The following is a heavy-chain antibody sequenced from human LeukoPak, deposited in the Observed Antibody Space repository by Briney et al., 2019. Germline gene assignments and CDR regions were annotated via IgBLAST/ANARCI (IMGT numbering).Heavy chain of an antibody. V-gene: IGHV3-30-3*01. D-gene: IGHD3-10*01. Sequence: GGSMRLSCAASGFTLSSYAMHWVRQAPGKGLEWVAAISCVGGNTYYADSVKGRFTISRDNSKNTLYLQMNSLRAEDTAVYYCARGDEGVNALPYYYYRMDVGGQGTTVTVSS. CDR1: GFTLSSYA. CDR3: ARGDEGVNALPYYYYRMDV. CDR2: ISCVGGNT. J-gene: IGHJ6*02.